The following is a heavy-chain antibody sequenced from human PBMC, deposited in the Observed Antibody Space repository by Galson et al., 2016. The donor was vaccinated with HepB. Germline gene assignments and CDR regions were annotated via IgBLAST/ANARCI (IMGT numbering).Heavy chain of an antibody. J-gene: IGHJ4*02. CDR3: ARYLSRYSSSWFLVPGRNYFDY. D-gene: IGHD6-13*01. CDR1: GGSFSGYY. CDR2: INHRGIT. Sequence: SETLSLTCAVYGGSFSGYYWSWIRQSPGKGLEWIGEINHRGITNYNPSLKSRVTISVDTSKNQFSLKLSSVTAADTALYYCARYLSRYSSSWFLVPGRNYFDYWGQGTLVTVSS. V-gene: IGHV4-34*01.